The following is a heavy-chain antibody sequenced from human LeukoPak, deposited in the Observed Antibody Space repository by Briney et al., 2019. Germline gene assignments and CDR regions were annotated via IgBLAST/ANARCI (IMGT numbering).Heavy chain of an antibody. CDR1: GGTFSSYA. V-gene: IGHV1-69*01. D-gene: IGHD4-23*01. CDR2: IIPIFGTA. CDR3: ARDYGGNLDAFDI. Sequence: GSSVKVSCKASGGTFSSYAISWVRQAPGQGLEWMGGIIPIFGTANYAQKFQGRFTITADESTSTAYMELSSLRSEDTAVYYCARDYGGNLDAFDIWGQGTMVTVSS. J-gene: IGHJ3*02.